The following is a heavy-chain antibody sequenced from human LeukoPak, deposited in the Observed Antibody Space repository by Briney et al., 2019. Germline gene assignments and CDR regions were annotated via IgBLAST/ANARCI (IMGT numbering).Heavy chain of an antibody. CDR3: TRASKAGHDY. J-gene: IGHJ4*02. V-gene: IGHV3-49*04. D-gene: IGHD6-19*01. Sequence: PGGSLRLSCTASGFTFGDYAMSWVRQAPGKGLEWVGFIRSKAYGGTTEYAASVKGRFTISRDDSKSIAYLQMNSLKTEDTAVYYCTRASKAGHDYWGQGTLVTVSS. CDR2: IRSKAYGGTT. CDR1: GFTFGDYA.